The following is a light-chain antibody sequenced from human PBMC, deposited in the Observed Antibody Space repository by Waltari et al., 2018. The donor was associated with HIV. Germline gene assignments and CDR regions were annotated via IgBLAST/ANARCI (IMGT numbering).Light chain of an antibody. CDR3: QQHYSTPYT. CDR2: GAS. V-gene: IGKV3-20*01. J-gene: IGKJ2*01. Sequence: EIVLTQSPGTLSLSPGERATLSCRASQSVSSSYLAWYQQKPGQAPRLLIYGASSRATGIPDRFSGSGSGTDFTLTISSLQAEDVAVYYCQQHYSTPYTFGQGTKLEIK. CDR1: QSVSSSY.